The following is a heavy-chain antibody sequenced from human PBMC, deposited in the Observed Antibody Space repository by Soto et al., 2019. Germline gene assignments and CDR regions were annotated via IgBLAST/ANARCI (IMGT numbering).Heavy chain of an antibody. CDR3: ARPRVGPNEEYCSSTSCYGFDY. CDR1: GGTFSSYA. V-gene: IGHV1-69*13. CDR2: IIPIFGTA. Sequence: SVKVSCKASGGTFSSYAISWVRQAPGQGLEWMGGIIPIFGTANYAQKFQGRVTITADESTSTAYMELSSLRSEDTAVYYCARPRVGPNEEYCSSTSCYGFDYWGQGTLVTVS. J-gene: IGHJ4*02. D-gene: IGHD2-2*01.